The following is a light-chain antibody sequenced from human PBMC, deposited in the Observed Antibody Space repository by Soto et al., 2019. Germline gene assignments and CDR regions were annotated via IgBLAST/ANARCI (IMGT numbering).Light chain of an antibody. Sequence: AIQLTQSASSLSASVGDIVTITCGASQGISSSLPWFQQNAGNPPKVLIYEASVLETGVSSRFSGSGTGTAFTLSIRSLQPEDFVTYYCQQFNSYPWMFGQGTTVELK. CDR2: EAS. CDR1: QGISSS. J-gene: IGKJ1*01. V-gene: IGKV1-13*02. CDR3: QQFNSYPWM.